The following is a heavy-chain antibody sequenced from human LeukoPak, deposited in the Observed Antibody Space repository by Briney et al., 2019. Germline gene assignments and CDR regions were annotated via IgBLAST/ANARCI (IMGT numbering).Heavy chain of an antibody. CDR2: IYYSGST. CDR3: ARAYFCGGDCYSFDY. Sequence: SETLSLTCTVSGASISSSYWSWFRQPPGQGLEWIGYIYYSGSTNYNPSLKSRVTISVDTSKNQFSLKLSSVTAADTAVYYCARAYFCGGDCYSFDYWGQGTLVTVSS. J-gene: IGHJ4*02. D-gene: IGHD2-21*02. CDR1: GASISSSY. V-gene: IGHV4-59*01.